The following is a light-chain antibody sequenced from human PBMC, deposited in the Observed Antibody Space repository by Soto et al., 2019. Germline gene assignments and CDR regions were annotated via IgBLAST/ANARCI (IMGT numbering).Light chain of an antibody. CDR1: QSVSSSY. V-gene: IGKV3-20*01. CDR3: QQYGRSPPTWT. CDR2: GAS. J-gene: IGKJ1*01. Sequence: EIVLTQSPGTLSLSPGERATLSCRASQSVSSSYLAWYQQKPGQAPRLLIYGASSRATDIPDRFSGSGSGTDFPLTISRLEPEDFAVYYCQQYGRSPPTWTFGQGTKVEV.